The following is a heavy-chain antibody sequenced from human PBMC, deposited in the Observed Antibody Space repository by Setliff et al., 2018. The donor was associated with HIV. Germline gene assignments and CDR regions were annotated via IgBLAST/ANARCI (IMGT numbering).Heavy chain of an antibody. V-gene: IGHV4-39*01. J-gene: IGHJ4*02. CDR2: IYYGGNT. Sequence: KASETLSLTCTVSGASVTSDSYYWGWIRQAPGKGLEWIGSIYYGGNTYSNPSLRSRLSISIDTSKNQFSLKLFPATAADTAVYYCATHHGWGSFYNYWGQGMLVAVSS. D-gene: IGHD3-10*01. CDR3: ATHHGWGSFYNY. CDR1: GASVTSDSYY.